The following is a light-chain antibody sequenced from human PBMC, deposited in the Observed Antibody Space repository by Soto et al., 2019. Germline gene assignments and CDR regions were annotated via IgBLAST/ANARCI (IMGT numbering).Light chain of an antibody. Sequence: DIQMTQSPSTLSASVGDRVTITCRASQSISSWLAWYQQKPGKAPKLLIYDASSLETGVPSRFSGSGSGTEFTFTFSSLQPDDFATYYCQQYNNYPWTFGQGTKVDIK. V-gene: IGKV1-5*01. CDR2: DAS. J-gene: IGKJ1*01. CDR3: QQYNNYPWT. CDR1: QSISSW.